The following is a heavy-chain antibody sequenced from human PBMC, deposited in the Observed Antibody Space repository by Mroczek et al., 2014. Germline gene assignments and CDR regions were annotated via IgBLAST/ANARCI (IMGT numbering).Heavy chain of an antibody. Sequence: VQLQESGPGLVKPSETLSLTCTVSGGSISSYYWSWIRQPPGKGLEWIGYIYYSGSTNYNPSLKSRVTISVDTSKNQFSLKLSSVTAADTAVYYCARDPRSGYGYGRSDAFDIWGQGTIVTVSS. CDR3: ARDPRSGYGYGRSDAFDI. CDR1: GGSISSYY. J-gene: IGHJ3*02. D-gene: IGHD5-18*01. CDR2: IYYSGST. V-gene: IGHV4-59*01.